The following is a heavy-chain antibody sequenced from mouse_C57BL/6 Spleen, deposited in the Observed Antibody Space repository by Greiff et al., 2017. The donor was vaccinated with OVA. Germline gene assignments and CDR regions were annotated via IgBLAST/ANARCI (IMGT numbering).Heavy chain of an antibody. CDR3: ERHDNGRSYDAMDY. Sequence: EVKVVESGGGLVQPGGSLSLSCAASGFTFTDYYMSWVRQPPGKALEWLGFIRNKANGYTTEYSASVKGRFTISRDNSESILYLQMNALRAEDSATYYCERHDNGRSYDAMDYWGQGTSVTVSS. V-gene: IGHV7-3*01. CDR1: GFTFTDYY. J-gene: IGHJ4*01. CDR2: IRNKANGYTT. D-gene: IGHD1-1*01.